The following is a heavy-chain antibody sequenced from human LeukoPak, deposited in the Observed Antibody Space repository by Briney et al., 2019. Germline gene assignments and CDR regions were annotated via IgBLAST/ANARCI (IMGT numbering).Heavy chain of an antibody. CDR3: ATTSYYRFDD. Sequence: PGGSLRLSCAASGFTFSGYWMSWVRQTPGEGLEYLANINEVGSQKFYMDSVKGRFTISRDNAKNTLYLQMNSLRAEDTAVYYCATTSYYRFDDWGQGTLVTVSS. CDR1: GFTFSGYW. V-gene: IGHV3-7*01. J-gene: IGHJ4*02. CDR2: INEVGSQK. D-gene: IGHD3-22*01.